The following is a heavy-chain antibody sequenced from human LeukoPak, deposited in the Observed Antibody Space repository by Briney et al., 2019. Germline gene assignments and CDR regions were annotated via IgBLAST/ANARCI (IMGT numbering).Heavy chain of an antibody. D-gene: IGHD4-17*01. V-gene: IGHV3-23*01. J-gene: IGHJ3*02. CDR1: GFSFSAYA. CDR2: IRGSGVNT. Sequence: GGSLRLSCIASGFSFSAYAMMWVRRAPGKGPEWVSAIRGSGVNTYYADSVKGRFTISRDNSKYTLFLQMNSLRAEDTAVYYCARVPNGDYIGAFDMWGPGTMVTVSS. CDR3: ARVPNGDYIGAFDM.